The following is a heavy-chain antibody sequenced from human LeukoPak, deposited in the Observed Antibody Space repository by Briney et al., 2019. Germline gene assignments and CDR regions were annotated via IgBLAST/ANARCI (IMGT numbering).Heavy chain of an antibody. CDR2: ISSSSSYI. CDR3: AKAPPSSGWYPYYFDY. D-gene: IGHD6-19*01. V-gene: IGHV3-21*04. J-gene: IGHJ4*02. Sequence: GGSLRLSCAASGFTFSSYSMNWVRQAPGKGLEWVSSISSSSSYIYYADSVKGRFTISRDNSKNTLYLQMNSLRAEDTAVYYCAKAPPSSGWYPYYFDYWGQGTLVTVSS. CDR1: GFTFSSYS.